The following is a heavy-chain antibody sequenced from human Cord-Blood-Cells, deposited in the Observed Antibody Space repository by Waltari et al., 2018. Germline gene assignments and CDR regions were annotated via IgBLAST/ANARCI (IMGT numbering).Heavy chain of an antibody. CDR3: AKWCLLGFSFYEDY. J-gene: IGHJ4*02. CDR2: IRGSGGST. Sequence: EVQLLEPGGGLVQPGGSLRLSCAASGFTFSSYAMSWFRQAPGKGLEWVSAIRGSGGSTYYTDSGKGGVTISRDDATGPVYLQMNGRKAEDTAVYYCAKWCLLGFSFYEDYWGQGALVTVSS. D-gene: IGHD2-2*01. CDR1: GFTFSSYA. V-gene: IGHV3-23*01.